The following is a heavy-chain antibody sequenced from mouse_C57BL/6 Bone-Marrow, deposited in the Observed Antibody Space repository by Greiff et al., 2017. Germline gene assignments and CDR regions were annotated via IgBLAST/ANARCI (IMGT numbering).Heavy chain of an antibody. D-gene: IGHD1-1*01. Sequence: VQLQQPGAELVRPGTSVKLSCKASGYTFTSYWMHWVKQRPAQGLEWIGVIDPSDSYTNYNQKFKGKATLTVDKSSSTAYMQLSSLTSEDSAVYYCARSGPYYYGSSYSYYFDYWGQGTTLTVSS. V-gene: IGHV1-59*01. CDR1: GYTFTSYW. CDR3: ARSGPYYYGSSYSYYFDY. J-gene: IGHJ2*01. CDR2: IDPSDSYT.